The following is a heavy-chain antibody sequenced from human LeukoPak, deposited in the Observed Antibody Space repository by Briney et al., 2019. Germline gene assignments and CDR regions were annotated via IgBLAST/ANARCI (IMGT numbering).Heavy chain of an antibody. V-gene: IGHV3-66*01. CDR1: GLTVSSEH. CDR2: IHISTNT. CDR3: ATISDLLFYFDS. J-gene: IGHJ4*02. Sequence: GASLRLSCVASGLTVSSEHMSWVRQPPGKGREWVSTIHISTNTYYADSVKGRFTLSRDNSKNTVYLQMNSLRVEDTAMYYCATISDLLFYFDSWGQGTLVTVSS.